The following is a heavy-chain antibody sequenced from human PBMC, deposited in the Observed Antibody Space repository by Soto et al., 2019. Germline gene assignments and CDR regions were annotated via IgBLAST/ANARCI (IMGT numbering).Heavy chain of an antibody. V-gene: IGHV4-61*08. Sequence: QVQLQESGPGLVKPSETLSLTATVSGASVSNTGFYWSWIRQPPGKGLEWIGYIYSSGSTTYNSSLKSRVTTSPDTSKNQVSLNLTSVTAADTAMYYCARTTASRSLDVWGHGTMVSVSS. D-gene: IGHD2-21*02. CDR2: IYSSGST. J-gene: IGHJ3*01. CDR3: ARTTASRSLDV. CDR1: GASVSNTGFY.